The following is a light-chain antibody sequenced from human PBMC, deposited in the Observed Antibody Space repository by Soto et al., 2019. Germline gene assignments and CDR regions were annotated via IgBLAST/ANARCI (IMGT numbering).Light chain of an antibody. Sequence: EIVLTQSPGTLSLSPGERATLSCRASQSVSSSYLAWYQQKPGQAPRLLIYGASSRATGIPGNFSDSGSGTDFTLNISRLEPEDFAVYYCQQYGSSRYTFGQGTKLEIK. J-gene: IGKJ2*01. CDR1: QSVSSSY. V-gene: IGKV3-20*01. CDR3: QQYGSSRYT. CDR2: GAS.